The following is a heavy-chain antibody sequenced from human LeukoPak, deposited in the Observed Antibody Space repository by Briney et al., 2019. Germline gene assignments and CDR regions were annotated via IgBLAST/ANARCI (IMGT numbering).Heavy chain of an antibody. D-gene: IGHD3-3*01. CDR1: GYTFTSYA. Sequence: GASVKVSCKASGYTFTSYAMHWVRQAPGQRLEWMGWISAGNGNTKYSQKFQGWVTMTRDTSISTAYMELSRLRSDDTAVYYCARGVEVRFLEWLFPYFDYWGQGTLVTVSS. CDR2: ISAGNGNT. CDR3: ARGVEVRFLEWLFPYFDY. V-gene: IGHV1-3*01. J-gene: IGHJ4*02.